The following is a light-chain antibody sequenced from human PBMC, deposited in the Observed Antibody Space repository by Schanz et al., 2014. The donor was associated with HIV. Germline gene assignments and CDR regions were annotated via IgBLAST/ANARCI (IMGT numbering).Light chain of an antibody. CDR2: GAS. Sequence: EIVMTQSPATLSVSPGERATLSCRASQSVSNNLAWYQQKPGQAPRLLISGASTRATGIPARFSGSGSGTDFTLTISSLQSEDFAVYYCQQYYSIPYTFGQGTKLEMK. J-gene: IGKJ2*01. V-gene: IGKV3-15*01. CDR1: QSVSNN. CDR3: QQYYSIPYT.